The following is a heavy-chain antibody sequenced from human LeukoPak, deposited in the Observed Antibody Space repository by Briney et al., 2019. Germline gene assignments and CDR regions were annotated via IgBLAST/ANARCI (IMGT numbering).Heavy chain of an antibody. J-gene: IGHJ4*02. V-gene: IGHV3-23*01. CDR1: GFTFNIYA. Sequence: GGSLRLSCAASGFTFNIYAMSWVRQTLGKGLDWVSSITSRDGTTYYTDSVKGRFTISRDNSENTLYLQMNSLRAEDTAIYYCVRDRPNYYDSSGHYYRRDGDYWGQGTLVTVSS. D-gene: IGHD3-22*01. CDR2: ITSRDGTT. CDR3: VRDRPNYYDSSGHYYRRDGDY.